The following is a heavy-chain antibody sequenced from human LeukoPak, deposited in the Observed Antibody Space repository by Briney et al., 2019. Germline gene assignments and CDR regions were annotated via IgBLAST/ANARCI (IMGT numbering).Heavy chain of an antibody. CDR3: AKDGGIAVAGTFDY. Sequence: GGSLRLSCAASGFTFSSYAMHWVRQAPGKGLEWVAVISYVGGNEYYADSVKGRFTISRDNSKNTLYLQMNSLRAEDTAVYYCAKDGGIAVAGTFDYWGQGTLVTVSS. CDR1: GFTFSSYA. D-gene: IGHD6-19*01. V-gene: IGHV3-30*04. J-gene: IGHJ4*02. CDR2: ISYVGGNE.